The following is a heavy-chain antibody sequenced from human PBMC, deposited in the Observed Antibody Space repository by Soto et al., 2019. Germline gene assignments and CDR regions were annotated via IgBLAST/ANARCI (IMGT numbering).Heavy chain of an antibody. J-gene: IGHJ4*02. V-gene: IGHV4-59*01. CDR1: GGSISSYY. Sequence: SETLSLTCTVSGGSISSYYWSWIRQPPGKGLEWIGYIYYSGSTNYNPSLKSRVTISVDTSKNQFSLKLSSVTAADTAVYYCASVSRGYSYGDYFDYWGQGTLVTV. CDR2: IYYSGST. CDR3: ASVSRGYSYGDYFDY. D-gene: IGHD5-18*01.